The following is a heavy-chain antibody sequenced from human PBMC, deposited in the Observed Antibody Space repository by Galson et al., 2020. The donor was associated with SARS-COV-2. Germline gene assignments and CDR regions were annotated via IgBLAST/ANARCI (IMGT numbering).Heavy chain of an antibody. Sequence: GGSLRLSCAASGFTFGTYAMSWVRQAPGKGLEWVSGIHSVGGSRYYADSVQGRFTISRDNSQKILDLQMSSLRADDTALYFCAKTAQGPSWAFDSWGQGTLGVVSS. CDR2: IHSVGGSR. J-gene: IGHJ4*02. D-gene: IGHD1-26*01. V-gene: IGHV3-23*01. CDR3: AKTAQGPSWAFDS. CDR1: GFTFGTYA.